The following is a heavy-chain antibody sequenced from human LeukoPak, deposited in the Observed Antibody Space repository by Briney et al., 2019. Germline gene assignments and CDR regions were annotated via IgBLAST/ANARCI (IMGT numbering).Heavy chain of an antibody. J-gene: IGHJ4*02. V-gene: IGHV3-30*02. Sequence: GGSLRLSCAASGFTFSSYGMHWVRQAPGKGLEWVAFIRYDGSNKYYADSVKGRFTISRDNAKNSLYLQMNSLRAEDTAVYYCASGEPHPFDYWGQGTLVTVSS. D-gene: IGHD1-14*01. CDR2: IRYDGSNK. CDR3: ASGEPHPFDY. CDR1: GFTFSSYG.